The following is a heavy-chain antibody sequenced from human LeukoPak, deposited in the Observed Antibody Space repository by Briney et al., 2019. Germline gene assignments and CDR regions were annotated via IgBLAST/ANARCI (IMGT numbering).Heavy chain of an antibody. Sequence: ASVKVSCKASGGTFISYAISWVRQAPGQGLEWMGGIIPIFGTANYARKFQGRVTITADESTSTAYMELSSLRSEDTAVYYCGYCTNGVCYPPGNYYYYYGMDVWGQGTTVTVSS. CDR2: IIPIFGTA. V-gene: IGHV1-69*13. J-gene: IGHJ6*02. CDR1: GGTFISYA. D-gene: IGHD2-8*01. CDR3: GYCTNGVCYPPGNYYYYYGMDV.